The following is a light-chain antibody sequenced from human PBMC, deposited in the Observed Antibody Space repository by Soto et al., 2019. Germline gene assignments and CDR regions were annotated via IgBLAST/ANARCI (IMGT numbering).Light chain of an antibody. CDR2: GTS. CDR3: QQYNSWPFT. V-gene: IGKV3-15*01. Sequence: EIVMTQSPATLSLSPGERATLSCRASQSLSNNLAWYQQKPGQAPRLLIYGTSTRATGIPARFSGSASGTEFSLTISSLQSEDFAVYYCQQYNSWPFTFGPGTKVDIK. J-gene: IGKJ3*01. CDR1: QSLSNN.